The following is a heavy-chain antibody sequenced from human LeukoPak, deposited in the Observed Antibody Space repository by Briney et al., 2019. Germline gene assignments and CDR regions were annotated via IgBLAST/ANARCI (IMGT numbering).Heavy chain of an antibody. CDR3: AGGSVLWWNFDY. Sequence: GGSLRLSCAAFGFTFSDYYMTWIRQAPGKGLEWVSSISHSSSFTYYADSVEGRFTISRDNAKNSLYVQMNSLRAEDTAVYYCAGGSVLWWNFDYWGQGTLVTVSS. J-gene: IGHJ4*02. CDR2: ISHSSSFT. V-gene: IGHV3-11*05. D-gene: IGHD2-21*01. CDR1: GFTFSDYY.